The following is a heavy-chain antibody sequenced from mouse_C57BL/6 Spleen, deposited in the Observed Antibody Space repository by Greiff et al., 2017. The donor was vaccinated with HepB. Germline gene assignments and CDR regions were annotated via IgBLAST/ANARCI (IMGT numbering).Heavy chain of an antibody. V-gene: IGHV1-18*01. CDR3: ARGTRRDSYAMDY. J-gene: IGHJ4*01. CDR2: INPNNGGT. Sequence: EVKLMESGPELVKPGASVKIPCKASGYTFTDYNMDWVKQSHGKSLEWIGDINPNNGGTIYNQKFKGKATLTVDKSSSTAYMELRSLTSEDTAVYYCARGTRRDSYAMDYWGQGTSVTVSS. CDR1: GYTFTDYN. D-gene: IGHD3-3*01.